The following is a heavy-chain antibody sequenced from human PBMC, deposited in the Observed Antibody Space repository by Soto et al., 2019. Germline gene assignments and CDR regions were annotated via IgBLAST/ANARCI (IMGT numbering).Heavy chain of an antibody. CDR1: GYTLTELS. D-gene: IGHD6-13*01. V-gene: IGHV1-24*01. Sequence: GASVKVSCKVSGYTLTELSMHWVRQAPGKGLEWMGGFDPEDGETIYTQKFQGRVTMTEDTSTDTAYMELSSLRSEDTAVYYCATSSSSWLRFDYWGQGTLVTVAS. CDR2: FDPEDGET. J-gene: IGHJ4*02. CDR3: ATSSSSWLRFDY.